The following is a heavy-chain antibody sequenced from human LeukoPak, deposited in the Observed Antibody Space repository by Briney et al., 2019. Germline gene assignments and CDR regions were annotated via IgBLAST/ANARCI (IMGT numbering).Heavy chain of an antibody. CDR3: AKEMGQWLRYPFDY. D-gene: IGHD5-12*01. CDR1: GFTFSSYG. J-gene: IGHJ4*02. CDR2: ISYDGSNK. Sequence: PGGSLRLSCAASGFTFSSYGMHWVRQAPGKGLEWVAVISYDGSNKYYADSVKGRFTISRDNSKNTLYLQMNSLRAEDTAVYYCAKEMGQWLRYPFDYWGQGTLVTVSP. V-gene: IGHV3-30*18.